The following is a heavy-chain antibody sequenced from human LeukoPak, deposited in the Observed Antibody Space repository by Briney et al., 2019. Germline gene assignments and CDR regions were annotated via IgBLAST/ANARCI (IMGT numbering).Heavy chain of an antibody. CDR2: IKEAGSEK. Sequence: GGSLRLSCAASGFTFSNYWMSWVRQAPGKGLEFMANIKEAGSEKYYVDSVKGRFTISRDNAKNSLYLQMNSLRAEDTAVYYCAREWLLLPDYWGQGTLVTVSS. D-gene: IGHD3-22*01. CDR1: GFTFSNYW. CDR3: AREWLLLPDY. J-gene: IGHJ4*02. V-gene: IGHV3-7*01.